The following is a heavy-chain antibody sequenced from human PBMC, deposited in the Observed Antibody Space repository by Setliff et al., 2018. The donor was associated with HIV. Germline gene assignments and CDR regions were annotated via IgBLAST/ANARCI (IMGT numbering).Heavy chain of an antibody. CDR1: GGSFTRYT. D-gene: IGHD3-10*01. CDR2: IIPIFGTA. CDR3: ARETYYGSGSYLPTEYYYYYMDV. V-gene: IGHV1-69*05. J-gene: IGHJ6*03. Sequence: GASVKVSCKASGGSFTRYTVSWVRQAPGQGLEWMGGIIPIFGTANYAQKFQGRVTITTDESTTTAYMELRSLRSEDTAVYYCARETYYGSGSYLPTEYYYYYMDVWGKGTTVTVSS.